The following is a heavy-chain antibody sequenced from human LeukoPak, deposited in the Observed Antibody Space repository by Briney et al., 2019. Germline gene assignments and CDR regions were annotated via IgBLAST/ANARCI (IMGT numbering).Heavy chain of an antibody. J-gene: IGHJ4*02. V-gene: IGHV3-30-3*01. CDR2: ISYDGSNK. CDR1: GFTFSSYA. Sequence: GRSLRLSCAASGFTFSSYAMHWVRQAPGKGLEWVAVISYDGSNKYYADSVKGRFTISRDNSKNTLYLQMNSLRAEDTAVYYCAGDEPSSSSYTNYFDYWGQGTLVTVSS. D-gene: IGHD6-13*01. CDR3: AGDEPSSSSYTNYFDY.